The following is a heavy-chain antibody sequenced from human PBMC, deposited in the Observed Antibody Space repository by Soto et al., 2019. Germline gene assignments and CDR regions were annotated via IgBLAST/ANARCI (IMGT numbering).Heavy chain of an antibody. V-gene: IGHV3-33*01. J-gene: IGHJ4*02. CDR2: IWYDGSKK. Sequence: GGSLRLSCAASGFTFSNYGMHWVRQAPCKGLEWVAVIWYDGSKKYYADSVKGRFTISRDNSKNTLYLQMNSLRAEDTAVYYCARGIYDSSGTFDYWGQGTLVTVSS. CDR3: ARGIYDSSGTFDY. D-gene: IGHD3-22*01. CDR1: GFTFSNYG.